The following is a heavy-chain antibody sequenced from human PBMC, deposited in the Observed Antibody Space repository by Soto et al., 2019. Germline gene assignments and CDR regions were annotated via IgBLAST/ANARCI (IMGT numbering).Heavy chain of an antibody. J-gene: IGHJ4*02. CDR3: ARELVGATSRWLSY. V-gene: IGHV1-69*01. CDR1: ARTFNSYA. D-gene: IGHD1-26*01. CDR2: IIPIFGTA. Sequence: GXSGKVSCEASARTFNSYAIICVQQAPGQGLEWMGGIIPIFGTANYAQKFQGRVTITADESTSTAYMELSSLRSEDTAVYYCARELVGATSRWLSYWGQGTMVTVSS.